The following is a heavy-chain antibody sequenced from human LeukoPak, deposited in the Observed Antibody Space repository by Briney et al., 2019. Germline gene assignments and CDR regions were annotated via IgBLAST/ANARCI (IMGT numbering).Heavy chain of an antibody. D-gene: IGHD3-16*02. CDR2: IYYSGST. CDR3: ARVPSNYDYVWGSYRYVDAFDI. Sequence: SETLSLTCTVSGGSISSYYWSWIRQPPGKGLEWIGYIYYSGSTNYNPSLKSRVTISVDTSKDQLSLKLSSVTAADTAVYYCARVPSNYDYVWGSYRYVDAFDIWGQGTMVTVSS. J-gene: IGHJ3*02. V-gene: IGHV4-59*08. CDR1: GGSISSYY.